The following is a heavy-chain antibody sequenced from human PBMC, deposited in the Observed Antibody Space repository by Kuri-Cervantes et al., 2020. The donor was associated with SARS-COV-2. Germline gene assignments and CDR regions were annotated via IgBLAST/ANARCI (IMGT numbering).Heavy chain of an antibody. CDR1: GYSISSGYY. CDR2: IYHSGST. V-gene: IGHV4-38-2*01. D-gene: IGHD1-20*01. Sequence: GSLRLSCAVSGYSISSGYYWGWIRQPPGKGPEWIGSIYHSGSTYYNPSLKSRVTISVDTSKNQFSLKLSSVTAADTAVYYCASRSASLTELYYFDYWGQGTLVTVSS. CDR3: ASRSASLTELYYFDY. J-gene: IGHJ4*02.